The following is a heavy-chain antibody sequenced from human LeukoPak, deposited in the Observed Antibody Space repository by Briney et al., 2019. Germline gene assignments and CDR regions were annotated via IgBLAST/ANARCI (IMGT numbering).Heavy chain of an antibody. V-gene: IGHV3-74*01. D-gene: IGHD5-18*01. Sequence: GGSLRLSCAASGFTFSSYWMHWVRQAPGKGLVWVSRINSDGSSTSYADSVKGRFTISRDNVKNTLYLQMNSLRAEDTAVYYCARAPDVDTAMVFDPWGQGTLVTVSS. CDR2: INSDGSST. J-gene: IGHJ5*02. CDR3: ARAPDVDTAMVFDP. CDR1: GFTFSSYW.